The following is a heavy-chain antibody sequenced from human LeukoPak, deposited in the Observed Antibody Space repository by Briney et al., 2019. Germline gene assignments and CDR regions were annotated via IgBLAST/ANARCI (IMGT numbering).Heavy chain of an antibody. D-gene: IGHD6-13*01. J-gene: IGHJ6*03. CDR2: INHSGST. CDR1: GGSFSTYY. CDR3: ARWAASYYYYYYYMDV. V-gene: IGHV4-34*01. Sequence: KPSETLSLTCAVYGGSFSTYYWSWIRQPPGKGLEWIGEINHSGSTNYNPSLKSRVTISVDTSKNQFSLKLSSVTAADTAVYYCARWAASYYYYYYYMDVWGKGTTVTVSS.